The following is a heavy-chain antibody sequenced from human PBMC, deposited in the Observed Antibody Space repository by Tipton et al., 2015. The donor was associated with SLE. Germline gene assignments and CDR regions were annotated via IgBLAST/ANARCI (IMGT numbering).Heavy chain of an antibody. V-gene: IGHV3-74*01. CDR3: ARIHYYGSGSRDY. CDR2: INSDGSSP. D-gene: IGHD3-10*01. CDR1: GFTFSSSW. J-gene: IGHJ4*02. Sequence: SLRLSCAASGFTFSSSWMHWVRQAPGKGLVWVSRINSDGSSPTYADSVRDRFTISRDNAKNTLYLQMNSLRAEDTAVYYCARIHYYGSGSRDYWGQGTLVTVSS.